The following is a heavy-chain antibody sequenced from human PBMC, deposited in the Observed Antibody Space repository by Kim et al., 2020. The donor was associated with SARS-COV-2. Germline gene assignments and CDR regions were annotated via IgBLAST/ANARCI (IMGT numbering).Heavy chain of an antibody. CDR2: ISGSGGST. V-gene: IGHV3-23*01. Sequence: GGSLRLSCAASGFTFSSYAMSWVRQAPGKGLEWVSAISGSGGSTYYADSVKGRFTISRDNSKNTLYLQMNSLRAEDTAVYYCAKDPSSVAGTPYYYYYGMDVWGQGTTVTVSS. J-gene: IGHJ6*02. CDR1: GFTFSSYA. CDR3: AKDPSSVAGTPYYYYYGMDV. D-gene: IGHD6-19*01.